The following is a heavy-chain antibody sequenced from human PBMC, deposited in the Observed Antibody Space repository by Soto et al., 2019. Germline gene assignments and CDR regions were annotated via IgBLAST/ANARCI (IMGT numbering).Heavy chain of an antibody. CDR2: IIPIFGTA. CDR1: GGTFSSYA. D-gene: IGHD6-6*01. J-gene: IGHJ3*02. CDR3: ARGIAARYDAFDI. V-gene: IGHV1-69*06. Sequence: SVKVSCKASGGTFSSYAISWVRQAPGQGLEWMGGIIPIFGTASYAQKFQGRVTITADKSTSTAYMELSSLRSEDTAVYYCARGIAARYDAFDIWGQGTMVTVSS.